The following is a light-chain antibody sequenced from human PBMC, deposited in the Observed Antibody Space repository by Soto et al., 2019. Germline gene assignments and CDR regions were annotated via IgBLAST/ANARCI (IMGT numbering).Light chain of an antibody. V-gene: IGLV1-40*01. CDR2: GNH. CDR1: SSNIGAGYD. CDR3: RSYDSSLSGSRV. J-gene: IGLJ2*01. Sequence: QSVLTQPPSGSGAPGQRVTISCTWSSSNIGAGYDVYWYQQLPGTAPKLLIYGNHNRPSGVPDRSSGSNSGTSASLAITGLQADDEDDYYCRSYDSSLSGSRVFGEGTKLAVL.